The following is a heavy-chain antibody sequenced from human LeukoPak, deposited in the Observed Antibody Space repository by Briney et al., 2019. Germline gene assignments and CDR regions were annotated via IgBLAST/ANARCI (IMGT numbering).Heavy chain of an antibody. D-gene: IGHD3-10*01. CDR1: GGSFSGYY. CDR3: ARTSLGGAWFDP. Sequence: SETLSLTCAVYGGSFSGYYWSWIRQPPGKGLEWIGYIYYNGSTYYNPSLKSLVTISVDTSKNQFSLKLSSVTAADTAVYYCARTSLGGAWFDPWGQGTLVTVSS. J-gene: IGHJ5*02. CDR2: IYYNGST. V-gene: IGHV4-34*01.